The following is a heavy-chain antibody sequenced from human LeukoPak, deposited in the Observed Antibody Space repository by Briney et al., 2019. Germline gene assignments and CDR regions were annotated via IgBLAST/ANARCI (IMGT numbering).Heavy chain of an antibody. J-gene: IGHJ4*02. CDR2: IYSGGST. V-gene: IGHV3-66*01. CDR3: ASGYSSSWTSYYFDY. Sequence: GGSLRLSCAASGFTVSSNYMSWVRQAPGKGLEWVSVIYSGGSTYYADSVKGRFTISRDNSKNTLNLQMNSLRAEDTAVYYCASGYSSSWTSYYFDYWGQGTLVTVSS. D-gene: IGHD6-13*01. CDR1: GFTVSSNY.